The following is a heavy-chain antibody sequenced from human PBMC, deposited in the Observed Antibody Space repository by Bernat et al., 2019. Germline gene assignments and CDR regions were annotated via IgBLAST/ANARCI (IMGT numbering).Heavy chain of an antibody. V-gene: IGHV4-39*01. CDR3: ARRKHHDY. Sequence: QLQLQESGPGLVKPSETLSLTCTVSGCSISSGSYHWGWIRQPPGKGLEWIGSVYYSGSTYYNPSLKSRVTISVDTSKRQSSLKLGSVTAADTAVYYCARRKHHDYWGQGTLVTVSS. J-gene: IGHJ4*02. CDR2: VYYSGST. CDR1: GCSISSGSYH.